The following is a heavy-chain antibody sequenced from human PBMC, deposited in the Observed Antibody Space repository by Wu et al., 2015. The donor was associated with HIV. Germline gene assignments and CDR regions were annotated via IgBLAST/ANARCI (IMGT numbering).Heavy chain of an antibody. CDR1: GHTFTDYY. CDR3: AREEAATINFDY. J-gene: IGHJ4*02. CDR2: INLNSGDT. D-gene: IGHD5-12*01. Sequence: QVRLVQSGAEVKQPGSSVKVSCRASGHTFTDYYMHWVRQAPGQGLEWMGWINLNSGDTNYAQEFQGRVTMTRDTSISTAYMELNRLRSDDTAVYYCAREEAATINFDYWGQGTLVTVSS. V-gene: IGHV1-2*02.